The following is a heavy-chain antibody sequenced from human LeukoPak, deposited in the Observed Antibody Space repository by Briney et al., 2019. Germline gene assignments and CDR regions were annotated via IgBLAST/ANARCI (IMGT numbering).Heavy chain of an antibody. D-gene: IGHD3-10*01. CDR1: GNTLTHQW. CDR2: IYPRDSDT. Sequence: GESLKISCKASGNTLTHQWIGWVRQLSGSGLEWMGIIYPRDSDTIYSPSFQGHVTISADTSINTAYLEWSSLEASDTAIYYCARHSDVIGAIWGQGTLVTVSS. CDR3: ARHSDVIGAI. J-gene: IGHJ4*02. V-gene: IGHV5-51*01.